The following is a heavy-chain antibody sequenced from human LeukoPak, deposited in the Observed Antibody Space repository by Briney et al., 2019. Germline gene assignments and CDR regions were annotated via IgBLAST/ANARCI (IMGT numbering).Heavy chain of an antibody. V-gene: IGHV4-59*01. CDR3: ARGPGDYGDSPFDY. D-gene: IGHD4-17*01. CDR2: IYYSGST. Sequence: SETLSLTYTVSGGSISSYYWSWIRQPPGKGLEWIGYIYYSGSTNYNPSLKSRVTISVDTSKNQFSLKLSSVTAADTAVYYCARGPGDYGDSPFDYWGQGTLVTVSS. J-gene: IGHJ4*02. CDR1: GGSISSYY.